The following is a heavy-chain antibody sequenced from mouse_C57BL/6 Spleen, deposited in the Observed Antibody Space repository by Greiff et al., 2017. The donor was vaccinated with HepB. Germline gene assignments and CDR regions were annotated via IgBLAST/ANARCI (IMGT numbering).Heavy chain of an antibody. CDR1: GFTFSDYG. CDR2: ISSGSSTI. V-gene: IGHV5-17*01. CDR3: ARRDGNDVPDY. Sequence: EVQGVESGGGLVKPGGSLKLSCAASGFTFSDYGMHWVRQAPEKGLEWVAYISSGSSTIYYADTVKGRFTISRDNDKNTRFLQMTSLRSEDTAMYYCARRDGNDVPDYWGQGTTPTVSS. D-gene: IGHD2-2*01. J-gene: IGHJ2*01.